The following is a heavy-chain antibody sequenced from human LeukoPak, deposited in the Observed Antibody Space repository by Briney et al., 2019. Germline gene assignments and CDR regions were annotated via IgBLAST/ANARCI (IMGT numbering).Heavy chain of an antibody. D-gene: IGHD5/OR15-5a*01. Sequence: GASLRLSCAASGFTFSSYAMSWVRQAPGKGLEWVSAISGSGGSTYYADSEKGRFTISRDNSKNTLYLQMNSLRAEDTAAYYCANNPILRSYGMDVWGQGTTVTVSS. V-gene: IGHV3-23*01. CDR3: ANNPILRSYGMDV. J-gene: IGHJ6*02. CDR1: GFTFSSYA. CDR2: ISGSGGST.